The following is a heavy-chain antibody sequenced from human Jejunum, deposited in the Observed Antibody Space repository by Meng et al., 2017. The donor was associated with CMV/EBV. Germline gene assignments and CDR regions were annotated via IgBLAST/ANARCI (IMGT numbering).Heavy chain of an antibody. CDR1: GFTSTCYW. CDR2: INQGGSER. J-gene: IGHJ4*02. Sequence: SCAVSGFTSTCYWMSWFRQAPGQGLEWVATINQGGSERNYVDSVKGRFTISRDSAKNSMSLQMNSLRAEDTAVYYCAGGDGWHFDSWGQGTLVTVSS. V-gene: IGHV3-7*01. D-gene: IGHD2-21*02. CDR3: AGGDGWHFDS.